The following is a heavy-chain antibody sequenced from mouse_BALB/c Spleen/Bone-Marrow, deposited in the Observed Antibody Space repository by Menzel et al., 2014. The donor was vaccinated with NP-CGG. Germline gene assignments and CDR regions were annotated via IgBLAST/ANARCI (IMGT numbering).Heavy chain of an antibody. Sequence: QVQLQQSGAELVMPGASAKMSCKASGYTFTDYWMHWVKQRPGQGLEWIGAIDTSDSYTSYNQKFKGKATLTVDESSSTAYMQLSSLTSEDSAVYYCARDYYGRGWYFDVWGAGTTVTVSS. V-gene: IGHV1-69*01. CDR2: IDTSDSYT. CDR3: ARDYYGRGWYFDV. J-gene: IGHJ1*01. D-gene: IGHD1-1*01. CDR1: GYTFTDYW.